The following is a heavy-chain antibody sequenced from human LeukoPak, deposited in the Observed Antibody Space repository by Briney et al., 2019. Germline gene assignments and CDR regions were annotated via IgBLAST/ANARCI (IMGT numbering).Heavy chain of an antibody. Sequence: GGSLRLSCAASGFTFSTYWMHWVRQAPGKGLVWVSCIKSDGSTNYADSVKGRFTISRDNAKNTVSLQMDSLRPEDTGVYYCARAPSEIGGYYPEYFRHWGQGTLVTVSS. V-gene: IGHV3-74*01. CDR1: GFTFSTYW. CDR2: IKSDGST. CDR3: ARAPSEIGGYYPEYFRH. J-gene: IGHJ1*01. D-gene: IGHD3-22*01.